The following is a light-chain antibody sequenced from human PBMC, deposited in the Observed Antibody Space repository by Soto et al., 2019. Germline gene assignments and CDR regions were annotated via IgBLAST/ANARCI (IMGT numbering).Light chain of an antibody. CDR3: QQYNNWPRT. J-gene: IGKJ1*01. Sequence: ELAMTQPPATLSVSPGEGGTLSCRASQSVSSNLAWYQQKPGQAPRLLIYGASTRATGIPARFRGNGSGTEFTLTISRLQSEDFAVYYCQQYNNWPRTFGQGTKVDSK. CDR2: GAS. V-gene: IGKV3-15*01. CDR1: QSVSSN.